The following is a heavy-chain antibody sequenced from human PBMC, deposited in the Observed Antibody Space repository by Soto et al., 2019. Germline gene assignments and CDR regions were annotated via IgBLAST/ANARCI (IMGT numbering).Heavy chain of an antibody. CDR2: ITTSSHT. Sequence: GGSLRLSCAASGFTFSSYGMRWVRQAPGKGLEWVSYITTSSHTYYADSVEGRFTISRDNAKNSLYLQMNSLRVEDTAVYYCVRLEAPGYYYGMDVWGQGTTVTVSS. CDR1: GFTFSSYG. CDR3: VRLEAPGYYYGMDV. J-gene: IGHJ6*02. V-gene: IGHV3-21*05.